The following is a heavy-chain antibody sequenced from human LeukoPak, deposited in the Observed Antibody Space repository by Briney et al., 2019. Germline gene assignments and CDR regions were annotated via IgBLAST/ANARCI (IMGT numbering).Heavy chain of an antibody. CDR3: ARDSVVRRGKNPGGYFDY. CDR2: ISYDGSNK. V-gene: IGHV3-30*03. D-gene: IGHD3-10*01. Sequence: GGSLRLFCAASGFIFSGYGMHWVRQVPGKGLEWVAVISYDGSNKYYADSVKGRFTISRDNSKNTLYLQMNSLRAEDTAVYYCARDSVVRRGKNPGGYFDYWGQGTLVTVSS. J-gene: IGHJ4*02. CDR1: GFIFSGYG.